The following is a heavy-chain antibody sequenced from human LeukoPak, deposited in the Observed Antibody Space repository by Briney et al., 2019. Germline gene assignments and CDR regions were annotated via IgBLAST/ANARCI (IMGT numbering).Heavy chain of an antibody. Sequence: ASVKVSCKASGYTFTSYPLHWVRQAPGPRLEWMGWINACNGNTKYSRKFQGRVAITRDTSANTAYMELSSLRSEDTAVYYCARDLRYYYDSSSPDYWGQGTLVTVSS. D-gene: IGHD3-22*01. CDR3: ARDLRYYYDSSSPDY. CDR2: INACNGNT. J-gene: IGHJ4*02. CDR1: GYTFTSYP. V-gene: IGHV1-3*01.